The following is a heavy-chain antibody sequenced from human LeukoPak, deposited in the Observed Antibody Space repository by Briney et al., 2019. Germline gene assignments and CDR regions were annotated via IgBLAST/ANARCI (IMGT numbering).Heavy chain of an antibody. CDR3: AKENGYYYDSSVLLGY. V-gene: IGHV3-23*01. CDR1: GFTVSSNY. CDR2: ISGSGGST. D-gene: IGHD3-22*01. Sequence: GGSLRLSCAASGFTVSSNYMNWVRQAPGKGLEWVSAISGSGGSTYYADSVKGRFTISRDNSKNTLYLQMNSLRAVDTAVYYCAKENGYYYDSSVLLGYWGQGTLVTVSS. J-gene: IGHJ4*02.